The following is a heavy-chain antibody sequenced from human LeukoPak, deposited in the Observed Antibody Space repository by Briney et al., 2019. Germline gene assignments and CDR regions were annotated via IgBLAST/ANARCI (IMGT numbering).Heavy chain of an antibody. CDR3: AKGRGGYNYYYYMDV. D-gene: IGHD3-10*01. CDR1: GFTFSSYS. CDR2: ISSSSSYI. V-gene: IGHV3-21*04. Sequence: GGSLRLSCAASGFTFSSYSMNWVRQAPGKGLEWVSSISSSSSYIYYADSVKGRFTISRDNAKNSLYLQMNSLRAEDTAVYYCAKGRGGYNYYYYMDVWGKGTTVTVSS. J-gene: IGHJ6*03.